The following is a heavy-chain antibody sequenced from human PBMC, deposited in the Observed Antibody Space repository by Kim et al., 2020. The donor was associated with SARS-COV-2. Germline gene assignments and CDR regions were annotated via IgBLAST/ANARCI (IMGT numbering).Heavy chain of an antibody. CDR3: AKDTQWDVYDSSGYDY. CDR2: ISWNSGSI. V-gene: IGHV3-9*01. J-gene: IGHJ4*02. Sequence: GGSLRLSCAASGFTFDDYAMHWVRQAPGKGLEWVSGISWNSGSIGYADSVKGRFTISRDNAKNSLYLQMNSLRAEDTALYYCAKDTQWDVYDSSGYDYWGQGTLVTVSS. D-gene: IGHD3-22*01. CDR1: GFTFDDYA.